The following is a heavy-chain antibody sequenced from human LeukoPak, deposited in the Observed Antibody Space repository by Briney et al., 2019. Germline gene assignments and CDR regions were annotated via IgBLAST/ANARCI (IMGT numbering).Heavy chain of an antibody. V-gene: IGHV3-23*01. CDR2: ISGSGGST. J-gene: IGHJ4*02. Sequence: GGSLRLSCAASGLTFSSYAMSWVRQAPGKGLEWVSAISGSGGSTYYADSVKGRFTISRDNSKNTLYLQMNSLRAEDTAVYYCAKDLRAGRGIVGATTADYWGQGTLVTVSS. CDR3: AKDLRAGRGIVGATTADY. CDR1: GLTFSSYA. D-gene: IGHD1-26*01.